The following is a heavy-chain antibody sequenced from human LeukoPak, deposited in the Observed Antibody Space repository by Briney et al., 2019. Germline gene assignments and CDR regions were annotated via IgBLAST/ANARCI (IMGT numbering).Heavy chain of an antibody. CDR1: GFTCSSYA. CDR2: ISSDGSNK. Sequence: GGSLRRSCTASGFTCSSYAMHWVRQAPGKGLEGVAFISSDGSNKYYADSVKGRFTISRENSKNTLSLAMNILRAEDTAVYYCARGFSVVSVWLFRWHWLAPWGQGNLVTVSS. CDR3: ARGFSVVSVWLFRWHWLAP. V-gene: IGHV3-30-3*01. J-gene: IGHJ5*02. D-gene: IGHD3-9*01.